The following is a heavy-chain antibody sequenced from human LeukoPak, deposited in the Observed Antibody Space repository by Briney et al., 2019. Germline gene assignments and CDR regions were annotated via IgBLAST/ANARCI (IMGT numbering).Heavy chain of an antibody. D-gene: IGHD6-19*01. V-gene: IGHV3-23*01. J-gene: IGHJ4*02. CDR2: ISASGGTT. Sequence: GGSLRLSCAASGXXXXSYXXSWVRXPPXXXLEWVSAISASGGTTCSADSVKGRFTISRDNSKNTLYLQMSSLRAEDTAVYYCARGLYTSAHWGQGTLVTVSS. CDR1: GXXXXSYX. CDR3: ARGLYTSAH.